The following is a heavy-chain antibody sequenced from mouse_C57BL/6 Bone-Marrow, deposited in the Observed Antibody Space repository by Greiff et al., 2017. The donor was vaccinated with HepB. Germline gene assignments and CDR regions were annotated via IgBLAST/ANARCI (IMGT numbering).Heavy chain of an antibody. CDR2: INPYNGDT. J-gene: IGHJ4*01. D-gene: IGHD2-5*01. Sequence: SGPELVKPGASVKISCKASGYSFTGYFMNWVKQSHGKSLEWIGRINPYNGDTFYNQKFKGKATLTVDKSSSTAHMELLSLTSEDFAVYYCARGPSYYSNYVPYAMDYWGQGTSVTVSS. V-gene: IGHV1-37*01. CDR3: ARGPSYYSNYVPYAMDY. CDR1: GYSFTGYF.